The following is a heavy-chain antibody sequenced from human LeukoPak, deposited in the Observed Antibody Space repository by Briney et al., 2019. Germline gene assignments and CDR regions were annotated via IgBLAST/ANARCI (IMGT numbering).Heavy chain of an antibody. V-gene: IGHV4-39*07. Sequence: PSETLSLTCTVSGGSISSSSYYWGWIRQPPGKGLEWIGIIYYSGSTYYNPSLKSRVTISIDTSKNQFSLKLSSVTAADTAVYYCARDRGWGVTTDFWGQGTLVTVSS. CDR1: GGSISSSSYY. CDR2: IYYSGST. D-gene: IGHD4-17*01. CDR3: ARDRGWGVTTDF. J-gene: IGHJ4*02.